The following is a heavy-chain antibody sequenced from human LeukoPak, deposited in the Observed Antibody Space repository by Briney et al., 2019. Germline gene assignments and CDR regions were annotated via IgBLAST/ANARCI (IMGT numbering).Heavy chain of an antibody. D-gene: IGHD6-13*01. J-gene: IGHJ4*02. CDR1: GFTFSSYS. CDR3: ARGGAAAGSFDY. V-gene: IGHV3-21*01. Sequence: GGSLGLSCAASGFTFSSYSMNWVRQAPGKGLEWVSSISSSSSYIYYADSVKGRFTISRDNAKNSLYLQMNSLRAEDTAVYYCARGGAAAGSFDYWGQGTLVTVSS. CDR2: ISSSSSYI.